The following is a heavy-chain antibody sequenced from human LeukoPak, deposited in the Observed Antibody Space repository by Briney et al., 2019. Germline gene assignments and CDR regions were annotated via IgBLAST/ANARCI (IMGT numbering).Heavy chain of an antibody. CDR3: ARLPSRGEFDY. D-gene: IGHD2-2*01. CDR2: IYYSGST. Sequence: SETLSPTCTVSGGSISSSSYYWGWIRQPPGKGLEWIGSIYYSGSTYYNPSLKSRVTISVDTSKNQFSLKLSSVTAADTAVYYCARLPSRGEFDYWGQGTLVTVSS. J-gene: IGHJ4*02. CDR1: GGSISSSSYY. V-gene: IGHV4-39*01.